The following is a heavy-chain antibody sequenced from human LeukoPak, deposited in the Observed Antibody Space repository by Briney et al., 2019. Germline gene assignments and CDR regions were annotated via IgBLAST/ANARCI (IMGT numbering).Heavy chain of an antibody. D-gene: IGHD6-6*01. CDR3: ASSSSLGN. CDR2: ISPSTSTI. Sequence: PGGSLRLSCAASGFTFSNKSMNWVRQAPGKGLEWVSYISPSTSTIYYADSVKGRFTISRDNAKNSLSLQMNSLRAEDTAVYYCASSSSLGNWGQGTLVTVSS. CDR1: GFTFSNKS. V-gene: IGHV3-48*01. J-gene: IGHJ4*02.